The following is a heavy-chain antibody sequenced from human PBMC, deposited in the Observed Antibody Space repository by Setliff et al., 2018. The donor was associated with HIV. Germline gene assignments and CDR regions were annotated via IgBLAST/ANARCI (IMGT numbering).Heavy chain of an antibody. CDR1: GYRFSNHF. CDR2: IDPTDGST. Sequence: ASVTVSCKSSGYRFSNHFIHWVRQAPGQGLEWMEVIDPTDGSTSFTQKFQGRVTVTRDTSTSTVYMELSGLKSEDTAMYYCARGKQMSRRSDAFDIWGQGTKVTVSS. CDR3: ARGKQMSRRSDAFDI. V-gene: IGHV1-46*01. J-gene: IGHJ3*02. D-gene: IGHD6-6*01.